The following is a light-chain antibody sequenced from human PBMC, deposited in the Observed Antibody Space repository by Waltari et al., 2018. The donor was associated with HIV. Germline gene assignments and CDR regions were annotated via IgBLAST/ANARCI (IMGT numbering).Light chain of an antibody. CDR1: ALPKQY. CDR2: KDS. Sequence: SYELTQPPSVSVSPGQTARITCSGDALPKQYAYWYQQKPGRAPVLVIYKDSERPSGIPERFSGSSSGTTVTLTISGVQAEDEADYYCQSADSSGTYQVVFGGGTKLTVL. J-gene: IGLJ2*01. V-gene: IGLV3-25*03. CDR3: QSADSSGTYQVV.